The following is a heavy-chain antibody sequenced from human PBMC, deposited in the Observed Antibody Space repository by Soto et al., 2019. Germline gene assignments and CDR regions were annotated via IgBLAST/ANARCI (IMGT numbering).Heavy chain of an antibody. Sequence: QVQLVQSGAEVKKPGSSVKVSCKASGGTFSSYAISWVRQAPGQGLEWMGGIIPIFGTANYAQKFQGRVTITADESTSTAYRELSSLRSEDTAVYYCARSYSSSWYAEYFQHWGQGTLVTVSS. D-gene: IGHD6-13*01. CDR2: IIPIFGTA. V-gene: IGHV1-69*01. CDR1: GGTFSSYA. CDR3: ARSYSSSWYAEYFQH. J-gene: IGHJ1*01.